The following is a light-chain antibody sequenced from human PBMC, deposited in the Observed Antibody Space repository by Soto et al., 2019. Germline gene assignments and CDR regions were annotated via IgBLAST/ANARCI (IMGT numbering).Light chain of an antibody. J-gene: IGKJ5*01. Sequence: EIVMTQSPATLSVSPGERATLSCRAGQSVSSNLAWYQQKPGQAPRLLIYGASTRVAGIPARFSGSGSGTEFTLTISGLQSEDFAVYYCQQYDNWPPITFXQGTRPEIK. CDR3: QQYDNWPPIT. CDR1: QSVSSN. CDR2: GAS. V-gene: IGKV3-15*01.